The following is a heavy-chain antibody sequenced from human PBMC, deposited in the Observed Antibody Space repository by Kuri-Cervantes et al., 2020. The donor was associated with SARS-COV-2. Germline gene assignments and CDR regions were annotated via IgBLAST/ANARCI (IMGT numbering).Heavy chain of an antibody. D-gene: IGHD3-22*01. CDR1: GFSFNNYA. CDR2: VSGTGTST. Sequence: GESLKISCVASGFSFNNYAMAWVRQAPGKGLEWVASVSGTGTSTYYADSVKGRFTISRDNSKDTLFLQMNSLRAEDTALYYCAKDERDSGGYYLYYYYYHVDVWGKGTTVTVSS. J-gene: IGHJ6*03. V-gene: IGHV3-23*01. CDR3: AKDERDSGGYYLYYYYYHVDV.